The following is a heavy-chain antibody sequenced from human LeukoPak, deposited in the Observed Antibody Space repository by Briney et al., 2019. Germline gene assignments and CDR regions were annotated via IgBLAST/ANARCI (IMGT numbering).Heavy chain of an antibody. V-gene: IGHV4-38-2*02. J-gene: IGHJ4*02. CDR3: ARASVGGYYFIDY. CDR2: IDHSGST. CDR1: GYSISSGYY. Sequence: PSETLSLTCTVSGYSISSGYYWGWIRQPPGKGLEWTGSIDHSGSTYYNPSLKSRVTISVDTSKNQFSLKLSSVTAADTAVYYCARASVGGYYFIDYWGQGTLVTVSS. D-gene: IGHD1-26*01.